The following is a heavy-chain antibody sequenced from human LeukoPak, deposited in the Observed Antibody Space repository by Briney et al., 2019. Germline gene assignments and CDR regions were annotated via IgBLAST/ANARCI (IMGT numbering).Heavy chain of an antibody. Sequence: SETLSLTRTVSGGSISSGGSFWISIRQHPGKGLEWIGYIYNSGGAYYNPSLGSRLSISVDTSKNQFSLRLTSVTAADTAVYFTARGHHYYYYMDVWGNGTTVTVSS. V-gene: IGHV4-31*03. CDR2: IYNSGGA. CDR3: ARGHHYYYYMDV. CDR1: GGSISSGGSF. J-gene: IGHJ6*03.